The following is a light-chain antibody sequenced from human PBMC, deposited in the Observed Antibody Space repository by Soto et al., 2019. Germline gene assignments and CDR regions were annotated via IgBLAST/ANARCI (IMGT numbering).Light chain of an antibody. V-gene: IGKV3-11*01. CDR3: HQRSNWPQS. Sequence: ETVLTQSPATLSLSPGERATLSCWASQSVVNSLAWYQQKPGQAPRLLIYDASNRATGIPARFSGSGSGTDFTLTISNLEPEDFAVYYCHQRSNWPQSFGGGTKVEI. CDR2: DAS. CDR1: QSVVNS. J-gene: IGKJ4*01.